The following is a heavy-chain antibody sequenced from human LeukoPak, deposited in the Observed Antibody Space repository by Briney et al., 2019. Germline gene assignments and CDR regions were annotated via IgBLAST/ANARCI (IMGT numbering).Heavy chain of an antibody. J-gene: IGHJ4*02. CDR2: IGIAGDT. Sequence: GGSLRLSCAASGFTFSSYDMHWVRQATGKGLEWVSAIGIAGDTYYLGSVKGRFTISRENAKKSLYLQMNSLRVEDTAVYYCARAYRAVAGHLDYWGQGTLVAVSS. D-gene: IGHD6-19*01. V-gene: IGHV3-13*01. CDR3: ARAYRAVAGHLDY. CDR1: GFTFSSYD.